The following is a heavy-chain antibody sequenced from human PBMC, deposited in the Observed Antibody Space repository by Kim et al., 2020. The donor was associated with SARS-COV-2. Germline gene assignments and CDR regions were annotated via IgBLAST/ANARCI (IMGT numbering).Heavy chain of an antibody. CDR1: GYIFTSYY. J-gene: IGHJ4*02. CDR3: ARAVSYSSSSGYFDY. CDR2: INPSADAT. Sequence: ASVKVSCKASGYIFTSYYVHWVRQAPGRGLEWMGVINPSADATTYGQKFLGRVTVTRDRSTNTAYMELSGLTSDDTAVYYCARAVSYSSSSGYFDYWGQGTLVTVSS. D-gene: IGHD6-6*01. V-gene: IGHV1-46*01.